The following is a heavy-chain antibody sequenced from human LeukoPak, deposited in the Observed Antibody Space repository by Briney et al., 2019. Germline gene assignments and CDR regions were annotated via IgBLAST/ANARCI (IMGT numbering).Heavy chain of an antibody. D-gene: IGHD1-26*01. V-gene: IGHV4-34*01. J-gene: IGHJ4*02. Sequence: PSETLSLTCGVYGGSFSGYYWSWIRQPPGKGLEWIGEINHSGSTNYNPSLKSRVTISVDTSKNQFSLKLSSVTAADTAVYYCARVSMSGGATTRDFDYWGQGTLVTVSS. CDR1: GGSFSGYY. CDR3: ARVSMSGGATTRDFDY. CDR2: INHSGST.